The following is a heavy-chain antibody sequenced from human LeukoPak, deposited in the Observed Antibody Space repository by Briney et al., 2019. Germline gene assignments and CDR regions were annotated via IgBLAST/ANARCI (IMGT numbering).Heavy chain of an antibody. D-gene: IGHD3-16*02. CDR1: GYTFTSYG. CDR3: ARAGNYDYVWGSYRINAFDI. J-gene: IGHJ3*02. Sequence: GASVKVSCKASGYTFTSYGISWVRQAPGQGLEWMGWISAYNGNTNYAQKLQGRVTMTTDTSTSTAYMELRSLRSDDTAVYYCARAGNYDYVWGSYRINAFDIWGQGTMVTVSS. CDR2: ISAYNGNT. V-gene: IGHV1-18*01.